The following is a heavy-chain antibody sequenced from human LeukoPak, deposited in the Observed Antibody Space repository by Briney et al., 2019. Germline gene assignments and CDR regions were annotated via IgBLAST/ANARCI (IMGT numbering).Heavy chain of an antibody. CDR1: GGSINNYY. Sequence: KTSETLSLTCTVSGGSINNYYWSWIRQPPGKGLEWIGYTYYSGSGSTNHNPSLKSRVTISVDTSKNQFSLKLSSVTAADTAVYYCARRGGHGGSFDYWGQGTLVTVSS. CDR2: TYYSGSGST. CDR3: ARRGGHGGSFDY. D-gene: IGHD4-23*01. J-gene: IGHJ4*02. V-gene: IGHV4-59*08.